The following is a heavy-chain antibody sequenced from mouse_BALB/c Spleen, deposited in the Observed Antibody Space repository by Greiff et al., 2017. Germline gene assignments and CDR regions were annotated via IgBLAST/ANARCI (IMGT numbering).Heavy chain of an antibody. CDR2: IWAGGST. CDR1: GFSLTSYG. Sequence: QVQLQQSGPGLVAPSQSLSITCTVSGFSLTSYGVHWVRQPPGKGLEWLGVIWAGGSTNYNSALMSRLSISKDNSKSQVFLKMNSLKTDDTAMYYCARDGGWLLRMDYWGQGTSVTVSS. CDR3: ARDGGWLLRMDY. V-gene: IGHV2-9*02. J-gene: IGHJ4*01. D-gene: IGHD2-3*01.